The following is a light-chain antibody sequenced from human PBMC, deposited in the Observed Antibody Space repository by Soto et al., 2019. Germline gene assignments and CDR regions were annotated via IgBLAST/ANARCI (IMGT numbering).Light chain of an antibody. CDR2: AAS. CDR1: RGISSF. CDR3: QQLNSYPIT. Sequence: IELTQSPSSLSASLGDSVTITCGASRGISSFLAWYQQKPGKAPKLLIYAASTLQSGVPSRFRGSGSGTDFTLTISSLQPEDFDTYFCQQLNSYPITCGQGTRLEIK. J-gene: IGKJ5*01. V-gene: IGKV1-9*01.